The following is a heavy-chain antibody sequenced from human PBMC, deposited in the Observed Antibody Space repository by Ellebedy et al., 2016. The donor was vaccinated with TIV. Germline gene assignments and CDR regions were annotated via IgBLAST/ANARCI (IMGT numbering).Heavy chain of an antibody. CDR3: ASTPFSPGSGDQPHDY. CDR1: GASISSYY. D-gene: IGHD6-19*01. J-gene: IGHJ4*02. Sequence: MPSETLSLTCTVPGASISSYYWSWIRQPPGKGLEWLGYIYYNENTYYNPSLKSPVTISVDTAKNQFSLNLNPVTAADTAVYFCASTPFSPGSGDQPHDYWGQGILVTVSS. V-gene: IGHV4-59*08. CDR2: IYYNENT.